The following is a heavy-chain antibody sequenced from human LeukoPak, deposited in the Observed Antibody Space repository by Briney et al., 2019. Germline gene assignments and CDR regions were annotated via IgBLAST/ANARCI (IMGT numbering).Heavy chain of an antibody. CDR1: GFTFSDYY. CDR2: TSPSGGTI. Sequence: GGSLRLSCAASGFTFSDYYMSWIRQAPETGLEWLSYTSPSGGTIYYTDSVKGRFTMSRDNAQNALYLEINSLRAEDTAVYYCAREKKTEWTTGAFDMWGQGTMVIASS. J-gene: IGHJ3*02. D-gene: IGHD3-3*01. CDR3: AREKKTEWTTGAFDM. V-gene: IGHV3-11*01.